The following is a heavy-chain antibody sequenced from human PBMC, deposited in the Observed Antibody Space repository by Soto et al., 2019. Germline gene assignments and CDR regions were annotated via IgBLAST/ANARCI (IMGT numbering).Heavy chain of an antibody. V-gene: IGHV3-30-3*01. CDR1: GFTFSSYA. CDR3: ARSLDYYDSTSYYYYGMDV. J-gene: IGHJ6*02. Sequence: PGGSLRLSCAASGFTFSSYAMHWVRQAPGKGLEWVAVISYDGSNKYYADSVKGRFTISRDNSKNTLYLQMNSLRAEDTAVYYCARSLDYYDSTSYYYYGMDVWGQGTTVTVSS. CDR2: ISYDGSNK. D-gene: IGHD3-22*01.